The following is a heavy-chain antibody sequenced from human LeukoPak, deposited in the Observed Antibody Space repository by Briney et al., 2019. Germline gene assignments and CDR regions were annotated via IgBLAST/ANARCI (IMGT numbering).Heavy chain of an antibody. V-gene: IGHV4-59*01. D-gene: IGHD3-16*01. Sequence: SPSETLSLTCTVSGVSISSYYWSWIRQPPGKGLEWIGYIYYSGSTSYNPSLKSRVTISVDTSKNQFSLKLSSVTAADTAVYYCARGINRGGFDYWGQGTLVTVSS. CDR2: IYYSGST. J-gene: IGHJ4*02. CDR3: ARGINRGGFDY. CDR1: GVSISSYY.